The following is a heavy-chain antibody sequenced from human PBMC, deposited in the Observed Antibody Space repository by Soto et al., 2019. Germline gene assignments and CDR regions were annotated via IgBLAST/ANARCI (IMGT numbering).Heavy chain of an antibody. CDR1: GFTFSNYA. J-gene: IGHJ3*02. V-gene: IGHV3-30-3*01. D-gene: IGHD3-10*02. CDR2: ILNDGTNK. CDR3: TRGWDGYAWGDAVDI. Sequence: QVQLVESGGGVVQPGRSLRLSCAASGFTFSNYAMHWVRQAPGKGLEWVANILNDGTNKNYADSVKGRFTISRDNSQNTVYLQMNTLRLEVTAVYYCTRGWDGYAWGDAVDIWGQGTLVRVSS.